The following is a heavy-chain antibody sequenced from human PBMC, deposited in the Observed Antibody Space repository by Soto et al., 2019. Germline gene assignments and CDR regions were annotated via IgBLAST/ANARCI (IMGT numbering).Heavy chain of an antibody. CDR1: EFSFTNDY. J-gene: IGHJ4*02. Sequence: QVQLVQSGAEVKKPGASVKVSCKASEFSFTNDYIHWVRQAPGQGPEWMGIINPSGGGTSYAQKFPGRVTMTRXMPXSXAYMELSSLRSEDTAVYYCARGRDQGEHGRHAYFDYWGQGTLVTVSS. V-gene: IGHV1-46*01. CDR2: INPSGGGT. CDR3: ARGRDQGEHGRHAYFDY.